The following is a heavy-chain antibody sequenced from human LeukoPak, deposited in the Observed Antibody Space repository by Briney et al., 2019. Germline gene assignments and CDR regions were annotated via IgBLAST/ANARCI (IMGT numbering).Heavy chain of an antibody. CDR1: GDSISISSYY. J-gene: IGHJ4*02. CDR3: ARADGSGSYYTPLDY. D-gene: IGHD3-10*01. CDR2: IYYSGST. Sequence: KPSETLSLTCTVSGDSISISSYYWSWIRQPPGKGLEWIGYIYYSGSTNYNPSLKSRVTISVDTSKNQFSLKLSSVTAADTAVYYCARADGSGSYYTPLDYWGQGTLVTVSS. V-gene: IGHV4-61*01.